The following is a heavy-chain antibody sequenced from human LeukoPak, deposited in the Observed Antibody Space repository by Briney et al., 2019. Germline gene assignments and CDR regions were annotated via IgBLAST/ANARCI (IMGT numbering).Heavy chain of an antibody. V-gene: IGHV3-72*01. Sequence: PGGSLRLSCAASGFTFSSYGMHWVRQAPGKGLEWVGRIKNKTNSYTTRYAASVQGRFTISRDDLKNSLYLQMNSLKTEDTAVYYCADLGTPYWGQGTLVTVSS. CDR3: ADLGTPY. CDR1: GFTFSSYG. J-gene: IGHJ4*02. CDR2: IKNKTNSYTT.